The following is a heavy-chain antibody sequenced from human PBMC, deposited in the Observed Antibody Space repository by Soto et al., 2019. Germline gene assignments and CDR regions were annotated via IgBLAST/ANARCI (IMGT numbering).Heavy chain of an antibody. CDR2: SYYSGST. Sequence: PSETLSLTCTVSGGSISSSSYYWGWIRQPPGKGLEWIGSSYYSGSTYYNPSLKSRVNISVDTSKNQFSLKLSYVTAADTAVYYCVRHFILGYGDYVDFDYWGQGTLVTVSS. CDR3: VRHFILGYGDYVDFDY. CDR1: GGSISSSSYY. J-gene: IGHJ4*02. D-gene: IGHD4-17*01. V-gene: IGHV4-39*01.